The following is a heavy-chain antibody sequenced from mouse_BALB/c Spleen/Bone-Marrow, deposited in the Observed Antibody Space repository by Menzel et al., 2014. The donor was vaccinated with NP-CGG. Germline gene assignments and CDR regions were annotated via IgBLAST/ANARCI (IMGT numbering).Heavy chain of an antibody. J-gene: IGHJ4*01. D-gene: IGHD2-1*01. Sequence: LVESGAELVRPRSSVKISCKVSGYVFSTYWMNWVKQRPGQGLERIGQIYPGDGDTNYNGKFKDKVILTADKSSSTAYMQLSSLTSEDSAVYFCARSGKGAMDYWGQGTSVTVSS. CDR2: IYPGDGDT. V-gene: IGHV1-80*01. CDR3: ARSGKGAMDY. CDR1: GYVFSTYW.